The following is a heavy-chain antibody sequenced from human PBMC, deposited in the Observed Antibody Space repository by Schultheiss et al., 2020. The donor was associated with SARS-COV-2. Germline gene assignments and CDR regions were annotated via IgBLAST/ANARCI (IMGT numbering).Heavy chain of an antibody. CDR2: IYYSGST. CDR3: ARVGLAVAGILGC. V-gene: IGHV4-39*07. CDR1: GGSISSSSYY. D-gene: IGHD6-19*01. J-gene: IGHJ4*02. Sequence: SETLSLTCTVSGGSISSSSYYWGWIRQPPGKGLEWIGSIYYSGSTYYNPSLKSRVTISVDTSKNQFSLKLSSVTAADTAVYYCARVGLAVAGILGCWGQGTLVTRLL.